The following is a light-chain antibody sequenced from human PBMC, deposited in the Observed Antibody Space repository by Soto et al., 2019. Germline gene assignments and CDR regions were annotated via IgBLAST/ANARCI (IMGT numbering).Light chain of an antibody. CDR1: QSVSPSS. V-gene: IGKV3-20*01. Sequence: EIILTQSPGTLSLSPGERATLSCRASQSVSPSSLAWYQQRPGQSPRLLIYGASGRAAGIRGRFSGRGSGTAFTLIISRLEAEDFAVYYCQQFAGSFGGGTKVDIK. J-gene: IGKJ4*02. CDR3: QQFAGS. CDR2: GAS.